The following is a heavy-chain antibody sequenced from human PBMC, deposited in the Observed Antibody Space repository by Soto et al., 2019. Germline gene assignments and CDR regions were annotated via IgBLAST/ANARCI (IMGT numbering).Heavy chain of an antibody. CDR2: IYTSGST. V-gene: IGHV4-4*07. J-gene: IGHJ5*02. Sequence: PLETLSLTCTVSGGSISSYYWSWIRQPAGKGLEWIGRIYTSGSTNYNPSLKSRVTMSVDTSKNQFSLKLSSVTAADTAVYYCARDRGTYYDYVWGSYASNWFDPWGQGTLVTVSS. CDR1: GGSISSYY. CDR3: ARDRGTYYDYVWGSYASNWFDP. D-gene: IGHD3-16*01.